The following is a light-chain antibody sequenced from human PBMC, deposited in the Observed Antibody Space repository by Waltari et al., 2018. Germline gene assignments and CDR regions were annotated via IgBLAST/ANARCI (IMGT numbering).Light chain of an antibody. J-gene: IGKJ2*01. CDR1: QRVGTY. CDR2: DAS. V-gene: IGKV3-11*01. Sequence: EIVLTQSPATLSLSPGETATLPCRASQRVGTYLAWYQQKPGQAPRLLIYDASNSATGIPDRFRGSGSATDCTLTISSLGPEGFALYYCQQRSSWTPHSFGQGARLEIK. CDR3: QQRSSWTPHS.